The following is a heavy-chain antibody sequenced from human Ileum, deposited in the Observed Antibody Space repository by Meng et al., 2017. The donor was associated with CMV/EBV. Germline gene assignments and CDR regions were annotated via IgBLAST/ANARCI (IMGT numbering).Heavy chain of an antibody. CDR2: SRDKGHSYTT. Sequence: FIFSDYYVDWVRQAPGKGLEWVGRSRDKGHSYTTEYAVSMKGRFTISRDDSENSVHLQMNSLKIEDTAVYYCTRGWTSGTENWLDPWGQGTLVTVSS. J-gene: IGHJ5*02. CDR3: TRGWTSGTENWLDP. V-gene: IGHV3-72*01. D-gene: IGHD1-26*01. CDR1: FIFSDYY.